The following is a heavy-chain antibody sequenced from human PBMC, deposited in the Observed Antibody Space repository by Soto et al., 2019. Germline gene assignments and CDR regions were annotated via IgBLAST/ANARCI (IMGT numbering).Heavy chain of an antibody. CDR2: IYYSGST. Sequence: PSETLSLTCTVSGGSISSYYWSWIRQPAGKGLEWIGYIYYSGSTNYNPSLKSRVTISVDTSKNQFSLKLSSVTAADTAVYYCGTDASNGYYPLPIDIWGQGTTVTVSS. J-gene: IGHJ6*02. CDR3: GTDASNGYYPLPIDI. CDR1: GGSISSYY. D-gene: IGHD3-22*01. V-gene: IGHV4-59*01.